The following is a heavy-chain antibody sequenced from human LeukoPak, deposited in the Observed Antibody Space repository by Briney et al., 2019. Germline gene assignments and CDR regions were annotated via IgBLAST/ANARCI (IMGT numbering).Heavy chain of an antibody. CDR2: INPDSGGT. V-gene: IGHV1-2*02. J-gene: IGHJ4*02. Sequence: ASVKVSCKASGYTFTGYYMHWVRQAPGQGLEWMGWINPDSGGTNYAQKFQGRVTMTRDTSISTAYMELSRLRSDDTAVYYCARSGDSSGYYSGVPYWGQGTLVTVSS. CDR3: ARSGDSSGYYSGVPY. CDR1: GYTFTGYY. D-gene: IGHD3-22*01.